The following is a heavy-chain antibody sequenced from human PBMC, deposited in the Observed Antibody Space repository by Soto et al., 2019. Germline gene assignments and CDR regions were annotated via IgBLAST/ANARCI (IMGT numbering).Heavy chain of an antibody. Sequence: PGGSLRLSCAASGFTFSSYAMGWVRQAPGKGLGWVSAISGSGGSTYYADSVKGRFTISRDNSKNTLYLQMNSLRAEDTAVYYCAKVLNRYSGYSSSSPFDYWGQGTLVTVSS. D-gene: IGHD5-12*01. CDR2: ISGSGGST. CDR3: AKVLNRYSGYSSSSPFDY. J-gene: IGHJ4*02. V-gene: IGHV3-23*01. CDR1: GFTFSSYA.